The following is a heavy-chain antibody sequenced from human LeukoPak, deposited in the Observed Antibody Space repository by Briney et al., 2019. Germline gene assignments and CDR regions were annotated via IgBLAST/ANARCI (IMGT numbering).Heavy chain of an antibody. Sequence: GGSLRLSCAGSGFTFDDYGMNWVRQARGKGLEWVSGMSWNGGTAGYADSVKGRFTISRDNAKNSLYLHMNSLRAEDTALYSCARDRSYGAFDYWGQGTLVTVSS. CDR2: MSWNGGTA. CDR1: GFTFDDYG. D-gene: IGHD1-26*01. J-gene: IGHJ4*02. CDR3: ARDRSYGAFDY. V-gene: IGHV3-20*04.